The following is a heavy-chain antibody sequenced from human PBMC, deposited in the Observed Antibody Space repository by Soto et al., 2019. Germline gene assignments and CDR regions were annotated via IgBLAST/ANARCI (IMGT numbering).Heavy chain of an antibody. J-gene: IGHJ6*02. V-gene: IGHV3-7*03. CDR3: ARESTYYYDSSGYPPPRYYYYGMDV. CDR2: IKQDGSEK. Sequence: GGSLRLSCAASGFTFSSYWMSWVRQAPGKGLEWVANIKQDGSEKYYVDSVKGRFTISRDNAKNSLYLQMNSLRAEDTAVYYCARESTYYYDSSGYPPPRYYYYGMDVWGQGTTVTVSS. D-gene: IGHD3-22*01. CDR1: GFTFSSYW.